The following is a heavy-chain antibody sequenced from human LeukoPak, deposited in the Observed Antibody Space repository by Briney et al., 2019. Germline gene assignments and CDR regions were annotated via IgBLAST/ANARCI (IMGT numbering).Heavy chain of an antibody. D-gene: IGHD1-26*01. J-gene: IGHJ4*02. Sequence: KPSETLSLTCAVYGGSFSGYYWSWIRQPPGKGLEWIGEINHSGSTNYNPSLKSRVTISVDTSKNQFSLELSSVTAADTAVYYCARGRGSSSIGYWGQGTLVTVSS. CDR2: INHSGST. V-gene: IGHV4-34*01. CDR3: ARGRGSSSIGY. CDR1: GGSFSGYY.